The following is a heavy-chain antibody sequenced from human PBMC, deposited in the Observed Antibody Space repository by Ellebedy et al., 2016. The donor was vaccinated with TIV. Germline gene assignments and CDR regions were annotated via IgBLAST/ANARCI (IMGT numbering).Heavy chain of an antibody. D-gene: IGHD1-14*01. CDR3: ARDRPHSCFDP. J-gene: IGHJ5*02. CDR2: INNDGSAT. CDR1: GFTFSDYW. Sequence: GESLKISCAASGFTFSDYWIHWVRQVPGKGLVWVAWINNDGSATNYADSVEGRFTVSRDNAKNTLYLQMDSLRADDTAVYYCARDRPHSCFDPWGLGTLVTVSS. V-gene: IGHV3-74*01.